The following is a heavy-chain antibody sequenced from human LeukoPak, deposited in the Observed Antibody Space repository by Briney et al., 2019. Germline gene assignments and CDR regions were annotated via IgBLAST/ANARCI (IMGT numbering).Heavy chain of an antibody. CDR3: ARDPSGSQHPDWFDP. CDR1: GGSFSSYA. J-gene: IGHJ5*02. D-gene: IGHD1-26*01. V-gene: IGHV1-69*13. Sequence: ASVKVSCKASGGSFSSYAISWVRQAPGQGLEWMGGIIPIFETPNNAQKFQGRVTITADESTSTAYMELSSLRSEDTAVYYCARDPSGSQHPDWFDPWGQGTLVTVSS. CDR2: IIPIFETP.